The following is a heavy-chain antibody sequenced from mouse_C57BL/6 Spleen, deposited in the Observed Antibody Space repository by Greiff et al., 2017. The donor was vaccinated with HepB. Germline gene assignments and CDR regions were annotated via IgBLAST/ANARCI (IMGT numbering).Heavy chain of an antibody. CDR1: GFTFSDYG. J-gene: IGHJ4*01. Sequence: EVMLVESGGGLVKPGGSLKLSCAASGFTFSDYGMHWVRQAPEKGLEWVAYISSGSSTIYYADTVKGRFTISRDNAKNTLFLQMTSLRSEDTAMYYCARTYDVGYWAMDYWGQGTSVTVSS. CDR2: ISSGSSTI. D-gene: IGHD2-12*01. V-gene: IGHV5-17*01. CDR3: ARTYDVGYWAMDY.